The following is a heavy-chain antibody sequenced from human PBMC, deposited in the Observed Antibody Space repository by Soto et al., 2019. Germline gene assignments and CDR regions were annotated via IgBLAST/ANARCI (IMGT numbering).Heavy chain of an antibody. Sequence: GGSLRLSCAASGFAFTGYGMHWVRQAPGKGLEWVAVIWSDGNNKYYADSVKGRFTISRDNSKNTLFLQMNSLRADDTAVYYCAREETYGSGSDVFDIWGQGTMVTVSS. CDR1: GFAFTGYG. J-gene: IGHJ3*02. D-gene: IGHD3-10*01. CDR2: IWSDGNNK. CDR3: AREETYGSGSDVFDI. V-gene: IGHV3-33*01.